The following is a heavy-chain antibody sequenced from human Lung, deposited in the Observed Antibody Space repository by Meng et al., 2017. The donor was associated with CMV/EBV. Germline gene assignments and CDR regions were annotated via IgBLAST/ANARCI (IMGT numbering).Heavy chain of an antibody. CDR1: GFTFGDYA. CDR3: TRGSGDWTVWDCDL. D-gene: IGHD3/OR15-3a*01. J-gene: IGHJ2*01. V-gene: IGHV3-49*04. CDR2: IRSKAYGGTT. Sequence: SLKISCTASGFTFGDYAMSWVRQAPGKGLEWVGFIRSKAYGGTTEYAASVKGRFTISRDDSKSIAYLQMNSLKTEDTAVYYCTRGSGDWTVWDCDLWGRGTLVTVSS.